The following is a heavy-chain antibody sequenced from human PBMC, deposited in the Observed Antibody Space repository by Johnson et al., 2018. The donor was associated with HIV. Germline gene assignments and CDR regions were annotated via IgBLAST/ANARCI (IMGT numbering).Heavy chain of an antibody. J-gene: IGHJ3*02. CDR1: GFTFRTYA. D-gene: IGHD2-2*01. CDR2: ISSDGNNK. V-gene: IGHV3-30*04. Sequence: QVQLVESGGGLVQPGGSLRLSCEASGFTFRTYAMSWVRQAPGKGLEWVAVISSDGNNKFYSDSVKGRFTVSRDNSKNTLYLQMNSLRGDDTAVYYCARPAIVVLPAGAFDIWGPGTMVTVSS. CDR3: ARPAIVVLPAGAFDI.